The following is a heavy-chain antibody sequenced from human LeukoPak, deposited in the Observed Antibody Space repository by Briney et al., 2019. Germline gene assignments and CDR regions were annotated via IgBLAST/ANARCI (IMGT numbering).Heavy chain of an antibody. CDR1: GGSISNSVYY. D-gene: IGHD6-13*01. J-gene: IGHJ4*02. CDR2: IHYSGST. CDR3: ARDTEIAAAGNFDY. V-gene: IGHV4-39*07. Sequence: SETLSLTCTVSGGSISNSVYYWGWIRQPPGKGLEWIGLIHYSGSTYYNPSLKSRVTISVDTSKNQFSLKLSSVTAADTAVYYCARDTEIAAAGNFDYWGQGTLVTVSS.